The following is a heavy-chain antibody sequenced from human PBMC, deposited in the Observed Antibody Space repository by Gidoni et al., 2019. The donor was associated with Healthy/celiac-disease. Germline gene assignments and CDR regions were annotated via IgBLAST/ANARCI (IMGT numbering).Heavy chain of an antibody. CDR3: ARNPGYGDPLDY. CDR2: IDPGDSYI. V-gene: IGHV5-10-1*01. Sequence: EVQLVQSGAEEKKPGESLRISCKGPGYSFTSYWISWDRQMPGKGLARMGRIDPGDSYINDCPSFQVHVTISADKSISTAYLQWSSLKASDTAMYYCARNPGYGDPLDYWGQGTLVTVSS. J-gene: IGHJ4*02. CDR1: GYSFTSYW. D-gene: IGHD5-12*01.